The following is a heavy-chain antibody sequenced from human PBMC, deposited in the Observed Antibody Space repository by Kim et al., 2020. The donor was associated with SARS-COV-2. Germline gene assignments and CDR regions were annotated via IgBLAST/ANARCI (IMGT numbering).Heavy chain of an antibody. D-gene: IGHD6-13*01. J-gene: IGHJ4*02. Sequence: ASVKVSCKASGYTFTSYAMHWVRQAPGQRLEWMGWINAGNGNTKYSQKFQGRVTITRDTSASTAYMELSSLRSEDTAVYYCARDSQGSSSWYETTPPPGYFDYWGQGTLVPVSS. V-gene: IGHV1-3*01. CDR1: GYTFTSYA. CDR3: ARDSQGSSSWYETTPPPGYFDY. CDR2: INAGNGNT.